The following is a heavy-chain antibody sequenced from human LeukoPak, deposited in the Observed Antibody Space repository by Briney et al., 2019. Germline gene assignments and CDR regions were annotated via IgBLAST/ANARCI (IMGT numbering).Heavy chain of an antibody. Sequence: ASVKVSCKASGSTFTGYYMHWVRQAPGQGLEWMGWINPNSGGTNYAQKFQGRVTMTRDTSISTAYMELSRLRSDDTAVYYCARGASSVWFGEPYHYYYMDVCGKGTTVTDSS. CDR1: GSTFTGYY. J-gene: IGHJ6*03. D-gene: IGHD3-10*01. V-gene: IGHV1-2*02. CDR2: INPNSGGT. CDR3: ARGASSVWFGEPYHYYYMDV.